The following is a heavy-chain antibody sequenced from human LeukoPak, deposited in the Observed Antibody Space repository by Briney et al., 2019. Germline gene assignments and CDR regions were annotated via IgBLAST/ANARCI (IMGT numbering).Heavy chain of an antibody. CDR1: GGSISSYY. CDR2: IYYSGST. CDR3: ATIAAAGTGLGY. J-gene: IGHJ4*02. D-gene: IGHD6-13*01. V-gene: IGHV4-59*08. Sequence: SETLSLTCTVSGGSISSYYWSWIRQPPGKGLEWIGYIYYSGSTNYNPSLKSRVTISVDTSKNQFSLKLSSVTAADTAVYYCATIAAAGTGLGYWGQGTLVTVSS.